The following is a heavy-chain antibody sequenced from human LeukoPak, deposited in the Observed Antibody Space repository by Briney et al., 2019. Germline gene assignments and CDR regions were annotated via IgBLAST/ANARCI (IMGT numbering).Heavy chain of an antibody. V-gene: IGHV1-18*01. Sequence: ASVKVSCKASGYTFTSYGISWVRQAPGQGLEWMGWVSAYNGNTNYAQKLQGRVTMTTDTSTSTAYMELRSLRSDDTAVYYCAGGIAAAGVFDYWGQGALVTVSS. J-gene: IGHJ4*02. CDR1: GYTFTSYG. CDR2: VSAYNGNT. CDR3: AGGIAAAGVFDY. D-gene: IGHD6-13*01.